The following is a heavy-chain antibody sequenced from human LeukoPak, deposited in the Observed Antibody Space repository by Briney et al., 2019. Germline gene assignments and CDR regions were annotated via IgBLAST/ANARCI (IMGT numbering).Heavy chain of an antibody. V-gene: IGHV4-39*01. D-gene: IGHD3-22*01. Sequence: SETLSLTCTVSGGSISSSSYYWGWIRQPPGKGLEWIGSFYYSGYTYYNPSLKSRVTISVDTSKNQFSLKLSSVTAADTAVYYCARRVNYYDSSGYYSSLYYYYYYMDVWGKGTTVTVSS. J-gene: IGHJ6*03. CDR1: GGSISSSSYY. CDR3: ARRVNYYDSSGYYSSLYYYYYYMDV. CDR2: FYYSGYT.